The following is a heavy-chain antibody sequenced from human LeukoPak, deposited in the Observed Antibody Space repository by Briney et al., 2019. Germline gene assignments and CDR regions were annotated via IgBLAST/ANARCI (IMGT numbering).Heavy chain of an antibody. CDR3: ARGYYGSGSYPGY. D-gene: IGHD3-10*01. Sequence: GASVKVSCKASGYTFTGYYMHWVRQAPGQGLEWMGWINPNSGGTNCAQKFQGRVTMTRDTSISTAYMELSRLRSDDTAVYYCARGYYGSGSYPGYWGQGTLVTVSS. CDR2: INPNSGGT. V-gene: IGHV1-2*02. CDR1: GYTFTGYY. J-gene: IGHJ4*02.